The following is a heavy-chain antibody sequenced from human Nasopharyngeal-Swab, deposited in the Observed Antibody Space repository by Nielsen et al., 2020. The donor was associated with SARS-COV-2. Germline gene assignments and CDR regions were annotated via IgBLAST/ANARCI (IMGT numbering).Heavy chain of an antibody. CDR1: GYSINSGYY. V-gene: IGHV4-38-2*01. Sequence: SENLSLTCSVSGYSINSGYYWGCIRQPPGKGLEWIGSIYHSGSTYYNPSLKSRVTISVDTSKNQFSLRLTSVTAADTAVYYCARNIGHSPAPFEYWGQGTRVTVSS. CDR2: IYHSGST. D-gene: IGHD2/OR15-2a*01. J-gene: IGHJ4*02. CDR3: ARNIGHSPAPFEY.